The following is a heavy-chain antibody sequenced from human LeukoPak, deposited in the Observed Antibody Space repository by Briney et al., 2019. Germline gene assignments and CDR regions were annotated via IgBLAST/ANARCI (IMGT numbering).Heavy chain of an antibody. V-gene: IGHV3-49*04. J-gene: IGHJ5*02. CDR3: TRGSTFDP. CDR1: GFTFGDYA. CDR2: IRSKAYGGTT. Sequence: GGSLRLSCTASGFTFGDYAMSWVRQAPGKGLEWVGFIRSKAYGGTTEYAASVKGRFTISRDDYKSIAYLQMNSLKTEDTAVYYCTRGSTFDPWGQGTLVTVSS.